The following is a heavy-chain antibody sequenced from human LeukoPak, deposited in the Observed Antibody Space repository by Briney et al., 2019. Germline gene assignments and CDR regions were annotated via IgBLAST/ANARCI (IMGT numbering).Heavy chain of an antibody. V-gene: IGHV4-61*02. CDR2: IYTSGST. D-gene: IGHD6-19*01. CDR1: GGSISSGSYY. CDR3: ARLWHSSGLIPGY. Sequence: PSQTLSLTCTVSGGSISSGSYYWSWIRQPAGKGLEWIGRIYTSGSTNYNPSLKSRVTISVDTSKNQFSLKLSSVTAADTAVYYCARLWHSSGLIPGYWGQGTLVTVSS. J-gene: IGHJ4*02.